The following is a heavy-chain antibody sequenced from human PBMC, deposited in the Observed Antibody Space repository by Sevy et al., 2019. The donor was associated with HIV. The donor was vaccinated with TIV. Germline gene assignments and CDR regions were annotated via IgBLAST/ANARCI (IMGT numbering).Heavy chain of an antibody. CDR2: ISYDGSNK. CDR3: ARDLDYYGSGSGGFDY. J-gene: IGHJ4*02. Sequence: GGSLRLSCAASGFTFSSYAMHWVRQAPGKGLEWVAVISYDGSNKYYADSVKGRFTISRDNSKNTLYLQMNSLRAEDTAVYYSARDLDYYGSGSGGFDYWGQGTLVTVSS. CDR1: GFTFSSYA. V-gene: IGHV3-30*04. D-gene: IGHD3-10*01.